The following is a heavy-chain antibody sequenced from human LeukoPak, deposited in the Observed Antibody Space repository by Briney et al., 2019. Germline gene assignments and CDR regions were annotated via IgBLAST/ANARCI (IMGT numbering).Heavy chain of an antibody. D-gene: IGHD2-15*01. J-gene: IGHJ4*02. CDR2: ISNNGGYT. V-gene: IGHV3-23*01. Sequence: GGSLRLSCAASGFTFNNYAMSWVRQAPGKGLEWVSAISNNGGYTYYADSVQGRFTISRDNSKSTLCLQMNSLRAEDTAVYYCAKQLGYCSDGSCYFPYWGQGTLVTVSS. CDR1: GFTFNNYA. CDR3: AKQLGYCSDGSCYFPY.